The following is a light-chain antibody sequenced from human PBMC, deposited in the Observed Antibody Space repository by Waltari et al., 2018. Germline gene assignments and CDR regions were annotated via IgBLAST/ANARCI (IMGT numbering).Light chain of an antibody. Sequence: DIVMTQSPDSLAVSLGEGATINCTSSQSVLYSSKNKNYLAWYQQKPGQPPKLLIYWASTRESGVPDRFSGSGSGTDFTLTISSLQAEDVAVYYCQQYYSTPLTFGQGTRLEIK. CDR2: WAS. V-gene: IGKV4-1*01. J-gene: IGKJ5*01. CDR3: QQYYSTPLT. CDR1: QSVLYSSKNKNY.